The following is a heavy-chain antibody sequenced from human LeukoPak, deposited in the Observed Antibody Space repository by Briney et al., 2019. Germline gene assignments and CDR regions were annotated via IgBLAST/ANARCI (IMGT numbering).Heavy chain of an antibody. CDR3: ARLGFWSVHRVYAMDV. CDR1: GAYVDTFY. V-gene: IGHV4-59*08. J-gene: IGHJ6*02. Sequence: KTSETLSLTCNVSGAYVDTFYWSWTQQSPGKGLEWLGYVYYSWTTSFNPSLESRVTISVDTSKNQIYLRLRSVTAADTAVYYCARLGFWSVHRVYAMDVWGQGTTVTVSS. CDR2: VYYSWTT. D-gene: IGHD3-3*01.